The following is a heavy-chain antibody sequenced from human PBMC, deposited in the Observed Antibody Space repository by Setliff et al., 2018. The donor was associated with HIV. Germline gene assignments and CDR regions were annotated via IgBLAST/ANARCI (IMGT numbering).Heavy chain of an antibody. J-gene: IGHJ1*01. D-gene: IGHD6-6*01. CDR1: GYTFTSYY. CDR2: INPSSGST. Sequence: ASVMVSCKASGYTFTSYYMHWVRQAPGQGLEWMGIINPSSGSTTYAQKFQGRVTMTRDTSTSTVYMELSSLRSEDTAVYYCARDPAPSSSASYFQHWGQGTPVTVSS. V-gene: IGHV1-46*01. CDR3: ARDPAPSSSASYFQH.